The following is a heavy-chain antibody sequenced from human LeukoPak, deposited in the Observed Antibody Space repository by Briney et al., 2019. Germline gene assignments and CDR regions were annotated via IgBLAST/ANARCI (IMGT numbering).Heavy chain of an antibody. D-gene: IGHD5-12*01. J-gene: IGHJ4*02. V-gene: IGHV1-2*02. CDR2: INPNSGGT. CDR3: ERALEIKLGGYLYYFDY. Sequence: ASVKVSCKASGSTFTAYYMHWVRPAPGQGLEWMCWINPNSGGTNYAQKFQGRVTMTRDTSISTAYMELSRLRSDDTAVYYCERALEIKLGGYLYYFDYWSQEPLVTVSS. CDR1: GSTFTAYY.